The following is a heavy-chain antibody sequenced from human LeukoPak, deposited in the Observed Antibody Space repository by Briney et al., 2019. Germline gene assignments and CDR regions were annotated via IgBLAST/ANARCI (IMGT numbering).Heavy chain of an antibody. CDR1: GSTFSSYA. Sequence: PGGSLRLSCAASGSTFSSYAMHWVRQAPGKGLEWVAVISYDGSNKYYADSVKGRFTISRDNSKNTLYLQMNSLRAEDTAVYYCARDWYDSSGYSYYFDYWGQGTLVTVSS. D-gene: IGHD3-22*01. CDR2: ISYDGSNK. V-gene: IGHV3-30-3*01. CDR3: ARDWYDSSGYSYYFDY. J-gene: IGHJ4*02.